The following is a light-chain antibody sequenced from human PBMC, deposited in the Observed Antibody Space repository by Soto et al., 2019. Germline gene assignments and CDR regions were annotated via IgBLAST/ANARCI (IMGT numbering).Light chain of an antibody. V-gene: IGKV1-5*01. CDR1: QSVRNW. Sequence: DIQMTQSPSTLFASVGDRVTITCRASQSVRNWLAWYQQKPGRAPQLLIYDSSTLEPGVPSRFRGSGSGTEFTLTINSLQSDDFATYYCQQYDSYSWTFGQGTKVDIK. CDR3: QQYDSYSWT. J-gene: IGKJ1*01. CDR2: DSS.